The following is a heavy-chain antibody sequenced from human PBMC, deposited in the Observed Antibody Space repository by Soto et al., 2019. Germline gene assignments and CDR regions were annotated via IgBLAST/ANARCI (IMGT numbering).Heavy chain of an antibody. CDR2: INHSGST. CDR1: GGYFSGYY. CDR3: ARDGVVVPARGDYYYYGMDV. Sequence: SETLSLTCAVYGGYFSGYYWSWIRQPPGKGLEWIGEINHSGSTNYNPSLKSRVTISVGTSKNQFSLKLSSVTAADTAVYYCARDGVVVPARGDYYYYGMDVWGQGTTVTVSS. J-gene: IGHJ6*02. D-gene: IGHD2-2*01. V-gene: IGHV4-34*01.